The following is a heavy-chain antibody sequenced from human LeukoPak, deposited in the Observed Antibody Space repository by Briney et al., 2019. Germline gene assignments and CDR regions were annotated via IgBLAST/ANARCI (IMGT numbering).Heavy chain of an antibody. V-gene: IGHV4-59*01. CDR1: GGSISNYY. CDR2: IYYSGST. J-gene: IGHJ1*01. Sequence: SETLSLTCTVSGGSISNYYWSWIRQPPGKGLEWIGYIYYSGSTYYNPSLRSRVTISVDTSKNRSSLNLNSVTAADTAVYYCARALSGTYGLFQHWGQGTLVTVSS. CDR3: ARALSGTYGLFQH. D-gene: IGHD1-26*01.